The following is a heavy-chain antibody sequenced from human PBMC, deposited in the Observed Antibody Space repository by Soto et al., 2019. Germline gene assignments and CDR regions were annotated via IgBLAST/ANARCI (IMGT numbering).Heavy chain of an antibody. CDR3: ARSDTLNWFDP. J-gene: IGHJ5*02. Sequence: ASVKVSCKAPGYTFTSYYMHWVRQAPGQGLEWMGIINPSGGSTSYAQKFQGRVTMTRDTSTSTVYMELSSLRSEDTAVNYCARSDTLNWFDPWGQGTLVTVSS. V-gene: IGHV1-46*03. CDR2: INPSGGST. CDR1: GYTFTSYY.